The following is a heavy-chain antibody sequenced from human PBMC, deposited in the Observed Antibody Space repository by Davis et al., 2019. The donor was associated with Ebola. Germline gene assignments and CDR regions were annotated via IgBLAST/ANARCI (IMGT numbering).Heavy chain of an antibody. D-gene: IGHD4-17*01. J-gene: IGHJ4*02. Sequence: MPGGSLRLSCAVSGGSFSGYYWSWIRQPPGKGLEWIGEINHSGSTNYNPSLKSRVTISVDTSKNQFSLKLSSVTAADTALYYCARVLGNGDLLLDYWGQGNLVTVSS. CDR3: ARVLGNGDLLLDY. CDR1: GGSFSGYY. V-gene: IGHV4-34*01. CDR2: INHSGST.